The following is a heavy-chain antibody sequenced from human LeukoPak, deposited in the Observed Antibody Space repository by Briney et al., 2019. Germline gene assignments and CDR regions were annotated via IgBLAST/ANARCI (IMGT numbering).Heavy chain of an antibody. V-gene: IGHV3-11*06. CDR2: ISGSGSHT. CDR3: ARVGLTTAAGTYDY. D-gene: IGHD6-13*01. J-gene: IGHJ4*02. CDR1: GFTFSDYY. Sequence: GGSLRLSCAASGFTFSDYYMTWIRQAPGKGLEWLSYISGSGSHTNYADSVKGRFTISRDNAENSLYLQMNSLRAEDTAVYYCARVGLTTAAGTYDYWGQGTLVTVSS.